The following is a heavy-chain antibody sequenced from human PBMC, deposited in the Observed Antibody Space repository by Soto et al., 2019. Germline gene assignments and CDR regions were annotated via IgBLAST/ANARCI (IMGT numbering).Heavy chain of an antibody. D-gene: IGHD2-8*01. J-gene: IGHJ6*03. CDR2: ISGSGGST. CDR3: AKSRRKWYYYYMDV. Sequence: GGSLRLSCAASGLTFSSYAMSWVRQAPGKGLEWVSAISGSGGSTYYADSVKGRFTISRDNSKNTLYLQMNSLRAEDTAVYYCAKSRRKWYYYYMDVWGKGTTVTVSS. CDR1: GLTFSSYA. V-gene: IGHV3-23*01.